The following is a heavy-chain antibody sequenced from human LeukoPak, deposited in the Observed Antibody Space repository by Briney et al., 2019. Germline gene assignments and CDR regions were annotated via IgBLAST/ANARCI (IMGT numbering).Heavy chain of an antibody. J-gene: IGHJ4*02. CDR3: ARGTGGGNFDY. CDR1: GGDISTYY. D-gene: IGHD3-16*01. Sequence: SETLSLTCTVSGGDISTYYWSWIRQPPAKGLEWIGYIFYSGSTNYNPSLKSRVTMSIDTSKNQFSLKVTSVAAADTAVYYCARGTGGGNFDYWGQGTLVTVSS. CDR2: IFYSGST. V-gene: IGHV4-59*01.